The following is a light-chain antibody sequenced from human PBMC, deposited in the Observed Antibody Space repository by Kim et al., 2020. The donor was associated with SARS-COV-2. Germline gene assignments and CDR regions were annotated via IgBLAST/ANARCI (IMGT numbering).Light chain of an antibody. J-gene: IGLJ3*02. Sequence: GQRGTVACAGGSSNIGRNTVNWYQQVPRAAPKLHIYNENQRPSGVPDRVSASKSGTSASLAIGGLQPEDEAQYYCASWDDSLKGWVFGGGTQLTVL. CDR2: NEN. V-gene: IGLV1-44*01. CDR3: ASWDDSLKGWV. CDR1: SSNIGRNT.